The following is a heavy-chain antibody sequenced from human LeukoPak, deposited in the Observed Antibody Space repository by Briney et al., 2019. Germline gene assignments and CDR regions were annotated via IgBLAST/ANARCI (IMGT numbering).Heavy chain of an antibody. J-gene: IGHJ3*02. Sequence: GGSLRLSCAASGFTFSNAWMSWVRQAPGKGLEWVGRIKSKTDGGTTDYAAPVKGRFTISRDDSKNTLYLQMNSLKTEDTAVYYCTPGLGYYDSSGSDDTFDIWGQGTMVTVSS. CDR2: IKSKTDGGTT. CDR3: TPGLGYYDSSGSDDTFDI. D-gene: IGHD3-22*01. CDR1: GFTFSNAW. V-gene: IGHV3-15*01.